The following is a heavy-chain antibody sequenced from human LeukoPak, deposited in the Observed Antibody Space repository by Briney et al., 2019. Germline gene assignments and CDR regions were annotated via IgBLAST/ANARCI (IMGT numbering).Heavy chain of an antibody. V-gene: IGHV4-34*01. CDR3: ARGILSGELSLGRQKIHFDY. D-gene: IGHD3-16*02. CDR2: INHSGST. J-gene: IGHJ4*02. Sequence: SETLSLTCAVYGGSFSGYYWSWIRQPPGKGLEWIGEINHSGSTNYNPSLKSRVTISLDTSKNQFSLKLSSVTAADTAVYYCARGILSGELSLGRQKIHFDYWGQGTLVTVSS. CDR1: GGSFSGYY.